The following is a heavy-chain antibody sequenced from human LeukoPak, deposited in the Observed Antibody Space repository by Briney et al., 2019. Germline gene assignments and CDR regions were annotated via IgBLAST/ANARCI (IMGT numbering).Heavy chain of an antibody. V-gene: IGHV1-8*01. CDR2: MNPNSGNT. Sequence: ASVKVSCKASGYTFTSYDINWVRQATGQGLEWMGWMNPNSGNTGYAQKFQGRVTMTRNTSISTAYMELSSPRSEDTAVYYCARAPFKDPTFFDPWGQGTLVTVSS. CDR3: ARAPFKDPTFFDP. J-gene: IGHJ5*02. CDR1: GYTFTSYD.